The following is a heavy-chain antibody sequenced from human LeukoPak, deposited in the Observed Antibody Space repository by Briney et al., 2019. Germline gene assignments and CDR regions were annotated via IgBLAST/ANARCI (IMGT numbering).Heavy chain of an antibody. V-gene: IGHV3-23*01. D-gene: IGHD5-18*01. CDR3: AKDPTLIQVWHIALPEPYFDY. CDR2: ISASSGTI. J-gene: IGHJ4*02. Sequence: GGSLRLSCAASGFTFSSYAMNWVRQSPGKGLEWVSAISASSGTIYYADSVRGRFTISRDNSKNTLYLQMNSLRAEDTAIYYCAKDPTLIQVWHIALPEPYFDYWGQGALVTVSS. CDR1: GFTFSSYA.